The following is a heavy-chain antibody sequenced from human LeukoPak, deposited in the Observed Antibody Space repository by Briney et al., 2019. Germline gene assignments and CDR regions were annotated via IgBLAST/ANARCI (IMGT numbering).Heavy chain of an antibody. CDR1: GGSISNTNW. CDR2: VSLAGQT. D-gene: IGHD1-26*01. J-gene: IGHJ4*02. V-gene: IGHV4-4*02. Sequence: PSETLSLTCAVSGGSISNTNWWRCVRQPPGQGLEWIGEVSLAGQTNYNPSLNGRVTMSLDESSNQLSLKLTSVTAADTAIYYSWRECGAFCPFGYWGQGTLVIVPS. CDR3: WRECGAFCPFGY.